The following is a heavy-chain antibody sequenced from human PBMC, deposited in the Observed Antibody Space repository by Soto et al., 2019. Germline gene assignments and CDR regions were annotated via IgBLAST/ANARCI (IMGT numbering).Heavy chain of an antibody. CDR3: TKDLLAVTGTDRMDV. Sequence: EVQLVESGGGLVQPGGSLRLSCAAPGFTFDDYAMHWVRQAPGKGLEWVSGISWNSGNIAYAGSVKGRLSITRDNAKNSLYPQMSSLRAEDTALYHGTKDLLAVTGTDRMDVWGPGTTVTVSS. D-gene: IGHD6-19*01. V-gene: IGHV3-9*01. CDR2: ISWNSGNI. CDR1: GFTFDDYA. J-gene: IGHJ6*02.